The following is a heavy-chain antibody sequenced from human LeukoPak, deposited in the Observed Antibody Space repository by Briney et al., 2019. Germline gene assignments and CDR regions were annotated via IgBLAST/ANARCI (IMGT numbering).Heavy chain of an antibody. J-gene: IGHJ4*02. D-gene: IGHD3-3*01. CDR1: GGTFTSYA. CDR2: IIPIFGTA. CDR3: ARSRIRKRITIFGVGGVQPQYPDY. V-gene: IGHV1-69*01. Sequence: ASVNVSCKASGGTFTSYAISWVRQAPGQGLEWMGGIIPIFGTANYAQKFQGRVTITADECTSTAYMELSSLRSEDTAVYYCARSRIRKRITIFGVGGVQPQYPDYWGQGTLVTVSS.